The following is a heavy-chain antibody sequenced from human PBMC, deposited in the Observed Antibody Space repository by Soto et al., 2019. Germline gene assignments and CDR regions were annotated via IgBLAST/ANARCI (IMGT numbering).Heavy chain of an antibody. J-gene: IGHJ5*02. Sequence: QITLKESGPPLVKPTQPLTLTCTFSGFSLSTSGVGVGWIRQPPGKALECLALIYWDDDKRYSPSLKSRITTPKDTTKXXXVXXINNMDTVDTITYYRARSSTLDAYCSASYSGFVDPWGQGTLVTVSS. D-gene: IGHD3-10*01. V-gene: IGHV2-5*02. CDR1: GFSLSTSGVG. CDR3: ARSSTLDAYCSASYSGFVDP. CDR2: IYWDDDK.